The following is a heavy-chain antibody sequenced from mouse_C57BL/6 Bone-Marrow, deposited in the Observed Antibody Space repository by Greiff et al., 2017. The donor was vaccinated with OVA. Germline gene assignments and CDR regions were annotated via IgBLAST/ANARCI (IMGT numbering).Heavy chain of an antibody. CDR2: ISSGSSTI. CDR1: GFTFSDYG. D-gene: IGHD2-3*01. CDR3: ARGGIYDGYYVGY. J-gene: IGHJ2*01. V-gene: IGHV5-17*01. Sequence: EVQGVESGGGLVKPGGSLKLSCAASGFTFSDYGMHWVRQAPEKGLEWVAYISSGSSTIYYADTVKGRFTISRDNAKNTLFLQMTSLRSEDTAMYYCARGGIYDGYYVGYWGQGTTLTVSS.